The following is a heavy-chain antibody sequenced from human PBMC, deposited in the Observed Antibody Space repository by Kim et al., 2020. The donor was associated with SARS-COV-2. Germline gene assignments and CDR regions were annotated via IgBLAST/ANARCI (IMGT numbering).Heavy chain of an antibody. V-gene: IGHV5-51*01. D-gene: IGHD2-2*01. CDR3: ARRCSTTSCLFDY. J-gene: IGHJ4*02. Sequence: RYSPPFQGQVTISADKSINTAYRQWNSLRASDTAMYYCARRCSTTSCLFDYWGQGTLVTVSA.